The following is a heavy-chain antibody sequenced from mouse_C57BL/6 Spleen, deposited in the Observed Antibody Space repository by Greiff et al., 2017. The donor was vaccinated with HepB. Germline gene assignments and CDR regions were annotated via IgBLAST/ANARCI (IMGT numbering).Heavy chain of an antibody. V-gene: IGHV1-55*01. CDR2: IYPGSGST. CDR1: GYTFTSYW. CDR3: ARRRIYYDYDWFAY. J-gene: IGHJ3*01. Sequence: QVQLQQPGAELVKPGASVKMSCKASGYTFTSYWITWVKQRPGQGLEWIGDIYPGSGSTNYNEKFKSKATLTVDTSSSTAYMELRSLTSEDSAVYYCARRRIYYDYDWFAYWGQGTLVTVSA. D-gene: IGHD2-4*01.